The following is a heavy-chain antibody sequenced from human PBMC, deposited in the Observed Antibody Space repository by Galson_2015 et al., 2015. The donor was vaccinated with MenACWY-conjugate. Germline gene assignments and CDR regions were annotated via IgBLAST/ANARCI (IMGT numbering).Heavy chain of an antibody. CDR2: IYYSGGT. D-gene: IGHD1-26*01. V-gene: IGHV4-59*08. CDR1: GGSISSYY. Sequence: SETLSLTCTVSGGSISSYYWSWIRQPPGKGLGWIGYIYYSGGTNYNPSLKSRVTISVDTSKNQFSLKLSSVTAADTAVYYCASLVGATSAFDIWGQGTMVTVSS. CDR3: ASLVGATSAFDI. J-gene: IGHJ3*02.